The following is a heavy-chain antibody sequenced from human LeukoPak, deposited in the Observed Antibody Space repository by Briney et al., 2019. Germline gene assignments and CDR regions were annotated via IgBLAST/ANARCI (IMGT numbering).Heavy chain of an antibody. CDR2: ISGSGGST. Sequence: GGSLRLSCPASGFTFRSYAMSWVRQAPGKGLEWVSAISGSGGSTYYADSVKGRFTISRDNSKNTLSLQMNSLRAEDTAVYYCARKIGFSSSWYYGRHYFDYWGQGTLVTVSS. CDR3: ARKIGFSSSWYYGRHYFDY. J-gene: IGHJ4*02. CDR1: GFTFRSYA. D-gene: IGHD6-13*01. V-gene: IGHV3-23*01.